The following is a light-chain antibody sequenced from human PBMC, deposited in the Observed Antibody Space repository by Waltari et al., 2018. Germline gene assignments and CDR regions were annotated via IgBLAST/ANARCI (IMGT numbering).Light chain of an antibody. CDR1: HSVSNN. J-gene: IGKJ2*01. Sequence: EILMTQYPATLSLTPGERATLSCRASHSVSNNVALYHQKPGHAPRLPMYGASIRATGTPVRFSGSGSGTEFTLTISSRHSEDFAVYCCQQDNNWPPYTFGRGTKLEIQ. V-gene: IGKV3-15*01. CDR3: QQDNNWPPYT. CDR2: GAS.